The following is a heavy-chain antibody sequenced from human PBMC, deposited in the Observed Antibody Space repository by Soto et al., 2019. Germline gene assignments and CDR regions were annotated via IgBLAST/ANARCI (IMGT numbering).Heavy chain of an antibody. CDR1: GGSFSGYY. D-gene: IGHD3-16*02. V-gene: IGHV4-34*01. Sequence: SETLSLTCAVYGGSFSGYYWSWIRQPPGKGLEWIGEINHSGSTNYNPSLKSRVTISVDTSKNQFSLKLSSVTAADTAVYYCASAAYDYVWGSYRLPFDYWGQGTLVTVSS. J-gene: IGHJ4*02. CDR2: INHSGST. CDR3: ASAAYDYVWGSYRLPFDY.